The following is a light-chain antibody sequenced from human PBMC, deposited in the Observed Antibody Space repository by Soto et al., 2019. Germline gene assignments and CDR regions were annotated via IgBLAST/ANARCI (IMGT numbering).Light chain of an antibody. CDR3: QHYGGMWT. CDR2: DAS. Sequence: DIHMTESPSTLSASVGDTVTITCRASQTITNRLAWYQQKPGKAPKVLIYDASNLESGVQSRFSGSGYGTEFTLTIRSLQPDDFASYCCQHYGGMWTCGQGAKVDIK. CDR1: QTITNR. V-gene: IGKV1-5*01. J-gene: IGKJ1*01.